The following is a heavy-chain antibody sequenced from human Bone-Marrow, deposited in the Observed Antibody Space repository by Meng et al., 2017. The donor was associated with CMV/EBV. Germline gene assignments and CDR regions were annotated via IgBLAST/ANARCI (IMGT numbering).Heavy chain of an antibody. CDR1: GGSISIYY. D-gene: IGHD3-3*01. V-gene: IGHV4-59*01. Sequence: GSLRLSCTVSGGSISIYYGSWIRQPPGKGLEWIGYIYYSGSTNYNPSLKSRVTISVDTSKNQFSLKLSSVTAADTAVYYCARLTYYDFWSGYYRGSGYYYYGMDVWGQGTTVTVSS. CDR2: IYYSGST. CDR3: ARLTYYDFWSGYYRGSGYYYYGMDV. J-gene: IGHJ6*02.